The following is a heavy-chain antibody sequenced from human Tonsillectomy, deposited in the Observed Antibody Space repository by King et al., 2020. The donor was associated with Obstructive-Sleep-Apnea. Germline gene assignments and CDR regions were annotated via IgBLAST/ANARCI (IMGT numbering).Heavy chain of an antibody. Sequence: LQLQESGPGLVKPSETLSLTCTVSGGSISSSSYYWGWIRQPPGKGLEWIGSIHYNGGTYYNPSLKIRVTISVETSKNQFSLKLSSVTAADTAVYYCARAYYDSSGYPYYFDYWGQGTLVTVSS. CDR2: IHYNGGT. D-gene: IGHD3-22*01. CDR3: ARAYYDSSGYPYYFDY. J-gene: IGHJ4*02. CDR1: GGSISSSSYY. V-gene: IGHV4-39*07.